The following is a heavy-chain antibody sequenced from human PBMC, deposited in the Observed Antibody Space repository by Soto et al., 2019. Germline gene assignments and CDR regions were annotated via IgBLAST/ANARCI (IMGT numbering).Heavy chain of an antibody. CDR1: GFTFSSYW. V-gene: IGHV3-74*01. CDR3: AREGGGASYYDFWSGYYTGYYYYYGMDV. CDR2: INSDGSST. J-gene: IGHJ6*02. D-gene: IGHD3-3*01. Sequence: PGGSLRLSCAASGFTFSSYWMHWVRQAPGKGLVWVSRINSDGSSTSYADSVKGRFTISRDNAKNTLYLQMNSLRAEDTAVYYCAREGGGASYYDFWSGYYTGYYYYYGMDVWGQGTTVTVSS.